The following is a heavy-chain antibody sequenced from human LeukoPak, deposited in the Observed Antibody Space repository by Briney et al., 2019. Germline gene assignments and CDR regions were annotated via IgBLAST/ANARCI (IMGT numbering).Heavy chain of an antibody. CDR3: AKDQGDCTGSTCYLRYLES. Sequence: GGSLRLSCAASGFIFSSYGMHWVRQAPGKGLEWVSFIRFDESATVYADSVKGRFTISRDNSKNTVYMQMTSLRVEDTGLYYCAKDQGDCTGSTCYLRYLESWGQGILVTVSS. CDR2: IRFDESAT. V-gene: IGHV3-30*02. D-gene: IGHD2-15*01. J-gene: IGHJ4*02. CDR1: GFIFSSYG.